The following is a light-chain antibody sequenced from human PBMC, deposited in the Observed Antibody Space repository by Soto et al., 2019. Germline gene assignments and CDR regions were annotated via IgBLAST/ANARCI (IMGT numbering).Light chain of an antibody. J-gene: IGLJ2*01. CDR3: AAWDDSLKSVV. CDR1: SSNIGNNA. V-gene: IGLV1-36*01. Sequence: QSVLTQPPSVSEAPRQRVTISCSGSSSNIGNNAVNWYQQLPGKAPKLLIYYDDLLPSGVSDRFSGSKSGTSAPLAISGLQSEDEADYYCAAWDDSLKSVVFGGGTKLTVL. CDR2: YDD.